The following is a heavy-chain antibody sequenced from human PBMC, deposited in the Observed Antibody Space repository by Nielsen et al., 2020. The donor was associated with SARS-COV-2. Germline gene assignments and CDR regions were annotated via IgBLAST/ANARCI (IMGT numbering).Heavy chain of an antibody. D-gene: IGHD3-10*01. CDR1: GFTFDDYA. CDR2: INSDGSST. CDR3: ARATYYYGSGSSRHFDY. Sequence: GESLKISCAASGFTFDDYAMHWVRQAPGKGLVWVSRINSDGSSTSYADSVKGRFTISRDNAKNTLYLQMNSLRAEDTAVYYCARATYYYGSGSSRHFDYWGQGTLVTVSS. V-gene: IGHV3-74*01. J-gene: IGHJ4*02.